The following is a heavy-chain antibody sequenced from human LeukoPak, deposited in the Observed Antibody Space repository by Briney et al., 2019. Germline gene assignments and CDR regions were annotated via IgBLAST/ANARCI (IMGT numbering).Heavy chain of an antibody. CDR2: INTSGNT. V-gene: IGHV4-4*07. J-gene: IGHJ5*02. D-gene: IGHD2-15*01. Sequence: PSETLSLTCTVSGVSISSYYWSWIRQAAGKGLEWIGRINTSGNTNYNPSLKSRVSLSVDTSKNQFSLKLSSVTAADTAVYYCARIYCDGGRCHWFDPWGQGTLVTVSS. CDR3: ARIYCDGGRCHWFDP. CDR1: GVSISSYY.